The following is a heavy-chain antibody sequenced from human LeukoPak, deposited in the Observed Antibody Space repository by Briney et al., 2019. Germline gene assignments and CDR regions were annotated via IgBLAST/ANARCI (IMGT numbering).Heavy chain of an antibody. CDR1: GDSISSSSYF. V-gene: IGHV4-39*01. CDR3: ARRGFDY. J-gene: IGHJ4*02. Sequence: SETLSLTCTVSGDSISSSSYFWGWIRQPPGKGLEYIGSIYYSGTTYYNPSLRSRVTVSIDTSKNQFSLKVSSVTAADTAVYYCARRGFDYWGQGTLVTVSS. CDR2: IYYSGTT.